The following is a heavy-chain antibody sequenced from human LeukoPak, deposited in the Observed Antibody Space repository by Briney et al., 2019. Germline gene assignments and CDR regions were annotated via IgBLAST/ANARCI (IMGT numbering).Heavy chain of an antibody. V-gene: IGHV1-69*13. CDR3: ARPKGWSSSFLIPPNNWFDP. CDR1: GGTFISYV. J-gene: IGHJ5*02. D-gene: IGHD6-6*01. Sequence: SVKVSCKAFGGTFISYVINWVRQAPGQGLEWMGGIIPILGTTNYAQKFQGRVTITADESTNTVYMELTSLRSEDTAVYYCARPKGWSSSFLIPPNNWFDPWGQGTLVTVSS. CDR2: IIPILGTT.